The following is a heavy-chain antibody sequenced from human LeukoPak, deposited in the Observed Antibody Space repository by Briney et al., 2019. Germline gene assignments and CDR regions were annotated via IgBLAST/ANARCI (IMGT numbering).Heavy chain of an antibody. V-gene: IGHV5-51*01. CDR3: ARYTGRYSSSWSDY. CDR1: GYSFTSYW. D-gene: IGHD6-13*01. J-gene: IGHJ4*02. Sequence: GESLKTSCKGSGYSFTSYWITWWRQMPGKGLEWMGFIYPSDSDTRYSPSFQGQVTISADKSISTAYLQWNSLKASHSAMYYCARYTGRYSSSWSDYWGQGTLVTVSS. CDR2: IYPSDSDT.